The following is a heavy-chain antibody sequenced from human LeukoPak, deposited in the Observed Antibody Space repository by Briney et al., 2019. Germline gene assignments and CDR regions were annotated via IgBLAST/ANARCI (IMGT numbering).Heavy chain of an antibody. Sequence: SETLSLTCTVSGGSLHNYYWTWIRQPPGRGLEWIGHIYYSGSTYYNPSLKSRVSISVDTSRNQFTLRLSSVTAADTAVYYCARQAWLLDYWGQGTLVTVAS. CDR2: IYYSGST. D-gene: IGHD5-12*01. CDR1: GGSLHNYY. V-gene: IGHV4-59*08. J-gene: IGHJ4*02. CDR3: ARQAWLLDY.